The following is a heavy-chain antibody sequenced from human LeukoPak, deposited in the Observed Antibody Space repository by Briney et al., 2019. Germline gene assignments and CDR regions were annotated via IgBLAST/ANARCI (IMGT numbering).Heavy chain of an antibody. V-gene: IGHV3-21*01. CDR1: GFTFSSYS. J-gene: IGHJ4*02. CDR3: ARAFRGYFDY. Sequence: TGGSLRLSCAASGFTFSSYSMNWVRQAPGKGLEWVSSISSSSSYIYYADSVKGRFTISRDNAKNSLYLQMNSLRAEDTAVYYCARAFRGYFDYWGQGTLVTVSS. CDR2: ISSSSSYI. D-gene: IGHD3-16*01.